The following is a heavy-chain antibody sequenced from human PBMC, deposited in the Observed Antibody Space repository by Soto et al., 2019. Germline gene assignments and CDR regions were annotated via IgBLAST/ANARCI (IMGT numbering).Heavy chain of an antibody. CDR2: ISYDGSNK. CDR3: GSLLIVGATGGFDI. Sequence: WISQTTGKGLEWVAVISYDGSNKYYADSVKGRFTISRDNSKNTLYLQMNSLRAEDTAVYYCGSLLIVGATGGFDIWGQGTIVSV. V-gene: IGHV3-30-3*01. D-gene: IGHD1-26*01. J-gene: IGHJ3*02.